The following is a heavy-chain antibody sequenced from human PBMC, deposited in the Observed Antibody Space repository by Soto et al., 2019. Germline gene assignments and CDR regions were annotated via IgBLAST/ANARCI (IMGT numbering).Heavy chain of an antibody. CDR2: ISAYNGNT. CDR1: GYTFTSYG. D-gene: IGHD1-1*01. V-gene: IGHV1-18*01. J-gene: IGHJ5*02. Sequence: QVQLVQSGAEVKKPGASVKVSCKASGYTFTSYGISWVRQAPGQGLEWMGWISAYNGNTNYAQKLQGRVTITTDTSTSTAYMELRSLRSDDTAVYYCARPAANDYPEDWFDPWGQGTLVTVSS. CDR3: ARPAANDYPEDWFDP.